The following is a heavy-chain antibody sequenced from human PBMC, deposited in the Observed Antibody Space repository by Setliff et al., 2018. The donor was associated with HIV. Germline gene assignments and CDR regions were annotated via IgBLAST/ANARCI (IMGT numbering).Heavy chain of an antibody. Sequence: SETLSLTCTVSGGSISSYYWSWIRQPPGKGLEWIGYIYYSGSTYYNPSLKSRITISVDTSKNQFSLTLNSVTAADTAVYYCARDEGVVAATETYYYNGLDVWGQGTTVTV. D-gene: IGHD2-15*01. CDR1: GGSISSYY. V-gene: IGHV4-59*12. CDR2: IYYSGST. J-gene: IGHJ6*02. CDR3: ARDEGVVAATETYYYNGLDV.